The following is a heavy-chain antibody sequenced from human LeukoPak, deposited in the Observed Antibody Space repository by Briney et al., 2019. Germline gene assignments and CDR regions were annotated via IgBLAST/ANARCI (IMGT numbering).Heavy chain of an antibody. J-gene: IGHJ4*02. CDR1: GFTFSSYG. D-gene: IGHD5-12*01. V-gene: IGHV3-30*03. CDR2: ILYDGSNQ. CDR3: ARGYGGPDY. Sequence: GGSLRLSCAASGFTFSSYGMHWVRQAPGKGLEWVAVILYDGSNQYHADSVKGRFTISRDNSKNTLYLQMNSLRVEDTAVYYCARGYGGPDYWGQGTLVTVSS.